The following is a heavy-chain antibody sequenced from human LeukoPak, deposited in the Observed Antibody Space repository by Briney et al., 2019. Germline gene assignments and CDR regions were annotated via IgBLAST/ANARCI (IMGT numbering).Heavy chain of an antibody. J-gene: IGHJ4*02. V-gene: IGHV3-23*01. CDR3: AKEVTPGALLYGPFDC. CDR2: ISASGGGT. Sequence: GGSLRLSCAASEFIFSSYGMSWVRQAPGKGLEWVSAISASGGGTYYADSVKGRFTISRDNSRNTLYLEMNSLRAEDTAIYYCAKEVTPGALLYGPFDCWGQGTLVTVSS. D-gene: IGHD4-23*01. CDR1: EFIFSSYG.